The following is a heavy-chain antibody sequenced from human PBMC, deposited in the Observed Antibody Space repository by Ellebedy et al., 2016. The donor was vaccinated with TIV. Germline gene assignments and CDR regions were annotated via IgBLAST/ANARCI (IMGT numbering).Heavy chain of an antibody. J-gene: IGHJ4*02. V-gene: IGHV4-59*01. CDR1: GGSTSSYY. CDR2: IYYTGST. CDR3: AGGGRITMIRGGTFDY. D-gene: IGHD3-10*01. Sequence: MPSETLSLTCTASGGSTSSYYWSWIRQPPGKGLEWTGYIYYTGSTNYNPSLKSRVTISVDTSKNQFSLKLTSVTAADTAVYYCAGGGRITMIRGGTFDYWGQGTLVTVSS.